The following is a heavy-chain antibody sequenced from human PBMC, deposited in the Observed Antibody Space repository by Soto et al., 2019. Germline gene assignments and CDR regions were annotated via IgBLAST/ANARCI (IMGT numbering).Heavy chain of an antibody. J-gene: IGHJ4*02. CDR3: ARHGGRLIAPAY. Sequence: PVESLKISCEASGYSFTSYWIGWVRQMPGKGLEWMGIIYPGDSDTRYSPSFQGQVAMSVDKSISTAYLQWNSLKASDTAMYYCARHGGRLIAPAYWGQGTLVTVSS. D-gene: IGHD2-2*01. CDR1: GYSFTSYW. V-gene: IGHV5-51*01. CDR2: IYPGDSDT.